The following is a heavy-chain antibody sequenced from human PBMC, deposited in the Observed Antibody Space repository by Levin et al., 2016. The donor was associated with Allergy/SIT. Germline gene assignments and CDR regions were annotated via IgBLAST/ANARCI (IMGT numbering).Heavy chain of an antibody. D-gene: IGHD2-21*01. V-gene: IGHV4-4*02. J-gene: IGHJ4*02. CDR1: GGSISSSNW. Sequence: SETLSLTCAVSGGSISSSNWWSWVRQPPGKGLEWIGEIYHSGSTNYNPSLKSRVTISVDKSKNQFSLKLSSVTAADTAVYYCARVPYCGGDCYSGGDYWGQGTLVTVSS. CDR3: ARVPYCGGDCYSGGDY. CDR2: IYHSGST.